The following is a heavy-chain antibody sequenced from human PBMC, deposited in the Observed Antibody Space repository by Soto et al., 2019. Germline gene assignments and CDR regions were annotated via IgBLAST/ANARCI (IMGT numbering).Heavy chain of an antibody. CDR3: ARNCDSRRSWSVDYYYYYGMDV. V-gene: IGHV1-18*04. CDR2: ISAYNGNT. D-gene: IGHD3-22*01. J-gene: IGHJ6*02. CDR1: GYTFTSYG. Sequence: ASVKVSCKASGYTFTSYGISWVRQAPGQGLEWMGWISAYNGNTNYAQKLQGRVTMTTDTSTSTAYMELRSLRSDDTAVYYCARNCDSRRSWSVDYYYYYGMDVWGQGTTVTVSS.